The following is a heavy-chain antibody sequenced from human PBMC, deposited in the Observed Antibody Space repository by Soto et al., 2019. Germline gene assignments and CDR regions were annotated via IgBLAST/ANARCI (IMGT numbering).Heavy chain of an antibody. CDR3: ARRSTVTYDY. V-gene: IGHV4-39*01. D-gene: IGHD4-17*01. CDR2: FYYSQST. J-gene: IGHJ4*02. Sequence: ETLSLTCTVSGGSLTSNSYYWGWIRRPPGKGLEWIGSFYYSQSTYFNPSLKSRVTISVETSKNQYSLKLSAVTAADTAVYYCARRSTVTYDYWGQGILVTVSS. CDR1: GGSLTSNSYY.